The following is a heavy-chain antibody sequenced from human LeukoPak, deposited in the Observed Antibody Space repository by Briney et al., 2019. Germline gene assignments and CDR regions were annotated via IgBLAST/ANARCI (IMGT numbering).Heavy chain of an antibody. Sequence: SETLSLTCAVYGGSFSGYYWSWIRQPPGKGLEWIGEINHSGSTNYNPSLKSRVTISVDTSKNQFSLKLSSVTAADTAVYYCARGRRPTVVTPRLDYWGQGTLVTVSS. CDR1: GGSFSGYY. D-gene: IGHD4-23*01. V-gene: IGHV4-34*01. CDR3: ARGRRPTVVTPRLDY. CDR2: INHSGST. J-gene: IGHJ4*02.